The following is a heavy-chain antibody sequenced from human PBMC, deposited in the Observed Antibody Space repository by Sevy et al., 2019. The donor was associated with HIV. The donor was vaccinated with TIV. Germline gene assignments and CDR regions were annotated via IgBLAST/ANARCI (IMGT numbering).Heavy chain of an antibody. V-gene: IGHV3-23*01. J-gene: IGHJ3*02. Sequence: GGSLRLSCKPSGFTFITYAMNWVRQAPGKGLEWVSTIYGTSGTTYYAESVRGRFTISRDNSMNTLFLQMNTLRTEDTALYYSAGGRYDSSGSCDAFDIWGQGTMVTVSS. CDR2: IYGTSGTT. CDR3: AGGRYDSSGSCDAFDI. CDR1: GFTFITYA. D-gene: IGHD3-22*01.